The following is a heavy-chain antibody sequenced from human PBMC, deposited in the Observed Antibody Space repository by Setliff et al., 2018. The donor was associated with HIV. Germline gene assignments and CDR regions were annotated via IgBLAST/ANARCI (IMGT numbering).Heavy chain of an antibody. CDR3: ASSQQQLNPPDS. Sequence: SETLSLTCTVFGGSIRGSNYVWGWIRQPPGKGLEWIGNIYFTGSTFYNPSLKSRLTISVDTSKNQFSLKLSSVTAADTAVYYCASSQQQLNPPDSWGQGTLVTVSS. D-gene: IGHD6-13*01. V-gene: IGHV4-39*07. CDR1: GGSIRGSNYV. CDR2: IYFTGST. J-gene: IGHJ5*01.